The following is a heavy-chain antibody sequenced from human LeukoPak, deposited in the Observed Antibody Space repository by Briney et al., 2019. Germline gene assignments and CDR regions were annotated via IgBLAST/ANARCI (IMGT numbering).Heavy chain of an antibody. CDR3: ATWAGAVIVDKNGGVY. V-gene: IGHV1-24*01. D-gene: IGHD3-22*01. CDR2: FDPEAGET. J-gene: IGHJ4*02. CDR1: GYSLTELS. Sequence: ASVTVSCKVSGYSLTELSMHWVRQTPGKGLEWMGGFDPEAGETIYAQKFQGRVTMTEDTSTDTAYMELSSLRSEDTAVFYCATWAGAVIVDKNGGVYWGQGTLVTVSS.